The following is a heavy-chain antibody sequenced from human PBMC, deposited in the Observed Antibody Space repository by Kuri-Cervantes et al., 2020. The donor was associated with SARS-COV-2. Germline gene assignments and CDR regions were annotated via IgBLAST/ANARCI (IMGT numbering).Heavy chain of an antibody. CDR2: IYYSGSA. CDR1: GGSLSSGDYY. J-gene: IGHJ2*01. CDR3: ARHKPSLTIFGVVISYWYFDL. D-gene: IGHD3-3*01. Sequence: LRLSCTVSGGSLSSGDYYWTWVRQPPGKGLEWIGNIYYSGSASYNPSLKSRLTMSLDMSKSQFSLKLSSVTAADTAVYYCARHKPSLTIFGVVISYWYFDLWGRGTLVTVSS. V-gene: IGHV4-30-4*08.